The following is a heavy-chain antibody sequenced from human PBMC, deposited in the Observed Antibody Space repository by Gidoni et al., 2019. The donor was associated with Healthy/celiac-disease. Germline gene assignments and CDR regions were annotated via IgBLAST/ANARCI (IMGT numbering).Heavy chain of an antibody. V-gene: IGHV4-34*01. J-gene: IGHJ6*02. Sequence: QVQLQQWGAGLLKPSETLSLTCAVYGGSFSGYYWSWIRQPPGKGLEWIWEINHSGSTNYNPSLKSLVTISVDTSKNQFSLKLSSLTAAYTAVYYCASAGIAAAGSGYYYYGMDVWGQGTTVTVSS. CDR3: ASAGIAAAGSGYYYYGMDV. D-gene: IGHD6-13*01. CDR2: INHSGST. CDR1: GGSFSGYY.